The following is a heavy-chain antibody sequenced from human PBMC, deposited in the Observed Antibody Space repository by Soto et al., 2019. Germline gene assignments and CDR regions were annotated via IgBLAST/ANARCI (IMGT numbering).Heavy chain of an antibody. Sequence: QVQLVQSGAEVKKPGASVKVSCKASGYTFPSYGISWVRQAPGQGLEWMGWISGYNGNTNCAQMLQGRVTMTTDTSTSTAYMELRSLRSDDTAVYYCARDDCSGGSCYPPLDYWGQEPWSPSPQ. CDR1: GYTFPSYG. J-gene: IGHJ4*01. CDR2: ISGYNGNT. D-gene: IGHD2-15*01. V-gene: IGHV1-18*01. CDR3: ARDDCSGGSCYPPLDY.